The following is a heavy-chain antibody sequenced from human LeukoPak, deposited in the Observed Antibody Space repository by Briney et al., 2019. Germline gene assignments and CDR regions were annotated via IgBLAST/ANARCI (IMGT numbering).Heavy chain of an antibody. J-gene: IGHJ4*02. CDR2: IYHSGST. Sequence: SETLSLTCAVSGGSISSSNWWSWVRPPPGKGLEWIGEIYHSGSTNYNPSLKSRVTISVDKSKNQFSLKLSSVTAADTAVYYCARGSVGDFWSGYYQYYFDYWGQGTLVTVSS. CDR3: ARGSVGDFWSGYYQYYFDY. D-gene: IGHD3-3*01. V-gene: IGHV4-4*02. CDR1: GGSISSSNW.